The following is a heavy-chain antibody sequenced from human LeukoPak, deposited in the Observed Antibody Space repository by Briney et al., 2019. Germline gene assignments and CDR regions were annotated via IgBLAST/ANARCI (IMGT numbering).Heavy chain of an antibody. Sequence: GGSLRLSCAASGFTFSSYWMHWVRQAPGKGLVWVSRINTDGSSTNYADSVKGRFTISRDNAKNTLYLQMNSLRAEDTAVYYCANTRRDGYNYWAYWGQGTLVTVSS. V-gene: IGHV3-74*01. CDR1: GFTFSSYW. J-gene: IGHJ4*02. CDR2: INTDGSST. D-gene: IGHD5-24*01. CDR3: ANTRRDGYNYWAY.